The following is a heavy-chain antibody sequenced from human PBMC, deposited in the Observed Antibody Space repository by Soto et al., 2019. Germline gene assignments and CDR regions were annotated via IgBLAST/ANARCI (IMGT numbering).Heavy chain of an antibody. V-gene: IGHV3-74*01. J-gene: IGHJ4*02. D-gene: IGHD3-9*01. CDR3: AREYYGLLTGSYTDY. CDR2: ISGDGATT. Sequence: EVQLVESGGDLVQRGGSLRLSCAASGFPFSSYWMHWVRHTPGKGLDWVARISGDGATTYYADSVTGRFTVSRDNAKNSLSLQISGLRAEDTAVYYCAREYYGLLTGSYTDYWGQGTLVSVSS. CDR1: GFPFSSYW.